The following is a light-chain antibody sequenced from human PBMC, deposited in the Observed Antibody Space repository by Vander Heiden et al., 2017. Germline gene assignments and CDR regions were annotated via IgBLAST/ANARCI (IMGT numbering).Light chain of an antibody. V-gene: IGKV1-39*01. CDR3: QQSDTTPQVT. CDR1: QSISSY. Sequence: DIQMTQSPSSLSASVGDRVTITCRASQSISSYLNWYQQKPGKAPKLLIYAASSLQSGVPSRFSATGSGTDFTLTISSRQPEDFATYYCQQSDTTPQVTFGHGTKVDIK. CDR2: AAS. J-gene: IGKJ3*01.